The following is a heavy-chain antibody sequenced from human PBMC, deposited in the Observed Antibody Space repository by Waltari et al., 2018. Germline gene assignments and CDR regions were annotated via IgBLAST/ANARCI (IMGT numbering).Heavy chain of an antibody. CDR3: ARLAIAVAGTNSISDY. Sequence: QVQLQESGPGLVKPSETLSLTCAVSGYSISSGYYWGWIRQPPGKGLEWIGSIYHSGSTYYNPYLKSRVTISVDTSKNQFSLKLSSVPAADTAVYYWARLAIAVAGTNSISDYWGQGTLVTVSS. D-gene: IGHD6-19*01. J-gene: IGHJ4*02. CDR1: GYSISSGYY. V-gene: IGHV4-38-2*01. CDR2: IYHSGST.